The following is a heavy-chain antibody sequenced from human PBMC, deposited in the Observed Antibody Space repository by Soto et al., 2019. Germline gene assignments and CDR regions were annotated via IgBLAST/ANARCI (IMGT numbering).Heavy chain of an antibody. CDR1: GFTFSSYA. CDR3: AKDLEVGDIVVVPAAPFDY. Sequence: GGSLRLSCAASGFTFSSYAMSWVRQAPGKGLEWVSAISGSGGSTYYADSVKGRFTISRDNSKNMLCLQMNSLRAEDTAVYYCAKDLEVGDIVVVPAAPFDYWGQGTLVTVSS. V-gene: IGHV3-23*01. CDR2: ISGSGGST. J-gene: IGHJ4*02. D-gene: IGHD2-2*01.